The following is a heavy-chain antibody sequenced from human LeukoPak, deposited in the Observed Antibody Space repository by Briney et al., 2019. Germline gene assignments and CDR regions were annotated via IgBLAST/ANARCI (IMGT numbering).Heavy chain of an antibody. V-gene: IGHV3-64*01. CDR1: GFTFSSYA. Sequence: GGSLRLSCAASGFTFSSYAMHWVRQAPGKGLEYVSAISSNGGSTYYANSVKGRFTISRDNPKNTLYLQMGSLRAKDMAVYYCARSYGDSIYFDYWGQGTLVTVSS. J-gene: IGHJ4*02. CDR3: ARSYGDSIYFDY. D-gene: IGHD4-17*01. CDR2: ISSNGGST.